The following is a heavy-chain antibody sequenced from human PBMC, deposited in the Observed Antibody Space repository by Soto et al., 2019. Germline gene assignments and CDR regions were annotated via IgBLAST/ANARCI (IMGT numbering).Heavy chain of an antibody. CDR2: IDWDDDK. CDR3: ARSPYYYDSSGYSTLPFDY. Sequence: SGPTLVNPPQTRTLTCTFSGFSLSTRGRCVSWIRQPPGKALEWLARIDWDDDKYYSTSLKTRLTISKDTSKNQVVLTMTNMDPVDTATYYCARSPYYYDSSGYSTLPFDYWGQ. J-gene: IGHJ4*02. D-gene: IGHD3-22*01. CDR1: GFSLSTRGRC. V-gene: IGHV2-70*11.